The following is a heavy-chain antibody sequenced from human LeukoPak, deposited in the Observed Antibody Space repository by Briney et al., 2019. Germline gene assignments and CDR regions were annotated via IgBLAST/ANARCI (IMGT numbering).Heavy chain of an antibody. CDR3: ARRYGGGYYFDY. Sequence: GGSLRLSCAVSGFTFSNNWMNWVRQAPGKGLEWVANIRQDGSDKNYVDSVKGRFTISRDNSKNTLYLQMNSLRAEDTAVYYCARRYGGGYYFDYWGQGTLVTVSS. CDR2: IRQDGSDK. CDR1: GFTFSNNW. D-gene: IGHD4-23*01. J-gene: IGHJ4*02. V-gene: IGHV3-7*03.